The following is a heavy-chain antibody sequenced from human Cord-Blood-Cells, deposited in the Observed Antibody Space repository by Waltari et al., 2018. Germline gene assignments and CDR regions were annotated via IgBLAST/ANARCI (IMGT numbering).Heavy chain of an antibody. D-gene: IGHD2-2*01. Sequence: EVQLVESGGGLIQPGGSLRLSCAASGFTVSSNYISWVRQAPGKGLEWVSVIYSGGSTYYADSVKGRFTISRDNSKNTLYLQMNSLRAEDTAVYYCARAVTSCYYFDYWGQGTLVTVSS. CDR2: IYSGGST. V-gene: IGHV3-53*01. J-gene: IGHJ4*02. CDR1: GFTVSSNY. CDR3: ARAVTSCYYFDY.